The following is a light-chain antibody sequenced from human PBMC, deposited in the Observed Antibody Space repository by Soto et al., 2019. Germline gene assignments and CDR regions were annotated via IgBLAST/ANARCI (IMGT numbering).Light chain of an antibody. CDR2: GAS. V-gene: IGKV3-20*01. CDR1: QSVTSSD. CDR3: QQYGSSPGWT. J-gene: IGKJ1*01. Sequence: EIVMTQSPATLSVSPGERATLSCRASQSVTSSDLAWYQQKPGQAPRLLIYGASSRATGIPDRFSGSGSGTDFTLTISRLEPEDFAVYYCQQYGSSPGWTFGQGTKV.